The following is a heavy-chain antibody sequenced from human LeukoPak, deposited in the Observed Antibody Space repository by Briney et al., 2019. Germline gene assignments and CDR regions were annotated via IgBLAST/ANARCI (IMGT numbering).Heavy chain of an antibody. CDR2: IYYSGST. Sequence: SETLSLTCTVSGGSISSSSYYWGWIRQPPGKGLEWIGSIYYSGSTYYNPSLKSRVTISVDTSKNQFSLKLSSVTAADTAVYYCARGCTSVVDYWGQGTLVTVSS. CDR3: ARGCTSVVDY. D-gene: IGHD2-15*01. J-gene: IGHJ4*02. CDR1: GGSISSSSYY. V-gene: IGHV4-39*07.